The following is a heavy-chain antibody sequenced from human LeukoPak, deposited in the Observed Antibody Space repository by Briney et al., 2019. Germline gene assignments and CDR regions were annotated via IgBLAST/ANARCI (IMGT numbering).Heavy chain of an antibody. V-gene: IGHV3-21*01. J-gene: IGHJ3*02. CDR1: GFTFSSYS. D-gene: IGHD1-26*01. Sequence: AGGSLRLSCAASGFTFSSYSMNWVRQAPGKGLEWVSSISSSSSYIYYADSVKGRFTISRDNAKNSLYLQMNSLRAEDTAVYYCARAGFSGSYYVDRFDIWGQGTMVTVSS. CDR3: ARAGFSGSYYVDRFDI. CDR2: ISSSSSYI.